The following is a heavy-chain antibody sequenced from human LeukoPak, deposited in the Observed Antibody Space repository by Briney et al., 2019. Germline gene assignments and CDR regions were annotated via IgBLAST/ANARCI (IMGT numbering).Heavy chain of an antibody. CDR2: IYHSGST. CDR3: ARTGTGDYYYYYMDV. Sequence: SETLSLTCTVSGYSISSGYYWGWIRQPPGKGLEWIGSIYHSGSTYYNPSLKSRVTISVDTSKNQFSLKLSSVTAADTAVYYCARTGTGDYYYYYMDVWGKGTTVTISS. D-gene: IGHD2-8*02. CDR1: GYSISSGYY. J-gene: IGHJ6*03. V-gene: IGHV4-38-2*02.